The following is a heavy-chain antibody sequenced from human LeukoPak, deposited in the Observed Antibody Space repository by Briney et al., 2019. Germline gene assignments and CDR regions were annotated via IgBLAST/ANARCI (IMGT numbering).Heavy chain of an antibody. D-gene: IGHD3-22*01. CDR1: GGSFSGYY. Sequence: PSETLSLTCAVYGGSFSGYYWSWIRQPPGKGLEWIGEINHSGSTNSNPSLKSRVTISVGTSKNQFSLKLSSVTAADTAVYYCARGGSSGYYYRDYYGMDVWGQGTTVTVSS. J-gene: IGHJ6*02. CDR2: INHSGST. CDR3: ARGGSSGYYYRDYYGMDV. V-gene: IGHV4-34*01.